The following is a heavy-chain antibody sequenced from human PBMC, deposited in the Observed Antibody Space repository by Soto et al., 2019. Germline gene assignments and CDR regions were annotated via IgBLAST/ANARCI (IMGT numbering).Heavy chain of an antibody. Sequence: ASVKVSCKASGYTFTSYVITWVRQAPGQGLEWMGWISAYNGNTKYAQKFQGRVTMTTDTSTSTAYMELRSLRSDDTAVYYCARDRLRGYDSSGFYSWGQGTMVTVSS. CDR2: ISAYNGNT. V-gene: IGHV1-18*01. D-gene: IGHD3-22*01. J-gene: IGHJ4*02. CDR1: GYTFTSYV. CDR3: ARDRLRGYDSSGFYS.